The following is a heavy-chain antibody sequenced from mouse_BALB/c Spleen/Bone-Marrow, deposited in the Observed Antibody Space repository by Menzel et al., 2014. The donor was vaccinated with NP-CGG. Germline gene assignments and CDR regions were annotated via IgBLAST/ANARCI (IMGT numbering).Heavy chain of an antibody. D-gene: IGHD1-1*01. V-gene: IGHV7-3*02. CDR2: IRNKPNGYTT. CDR1: GFTFTDYY. Sequence: EVQLVESGGGLVQPGGSLRLSCATSGFTFTDYYMSWVRQPPGKALEWLGFIRNKPNGYTTEYSASVKGRFTISRDNSQSILYLRMNTLRAEDSATYYCARDDYGRGYWGQGTTLTVSS. J-gene: IGHJ2*01. CDR3: ARDDYGRGY.